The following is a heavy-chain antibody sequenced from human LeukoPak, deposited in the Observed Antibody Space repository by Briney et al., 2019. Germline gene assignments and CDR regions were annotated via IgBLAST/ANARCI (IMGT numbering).Heavy chain of an antibody. CDR3: AREPSPALEDYGDYP. D-gene: IGHD4-17*01. CDR2: IIPIFGTA. V-gene: IGHV1-69*13. CDR1: GGTFSSYA. Sequence: SVKVSCKASGGTFSSYAISWVRQAPGQGLEWMGGIIPIFGTANYAQKFQGRVAITADESTSTAYMELSSLRSEDTAVYYCAREPSPALEDYGDYPWGQGTLVTVSS. J-gene: IGHJ5*02.